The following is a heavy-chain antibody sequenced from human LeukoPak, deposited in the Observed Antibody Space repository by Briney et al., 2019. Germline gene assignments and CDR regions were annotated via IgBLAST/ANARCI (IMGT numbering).Heavy chain of an antibody. Sequence: GASVKVSCTASGYTFTSYYMHWVRQAPGQGLEWMGIINPSGGSTSYAQKFQGRVTMTRDTSTSTVYMELSSLRSEDTAVYYCARVGHATHSVADTSYYFDYWGRGTLVTVSS. D-gene: IGHD6-19*01. CDR1: GYTFTSYY. V-gene: IGHV1-46*01. CDR3: ARVGHATHSVADTSYYFDY. J-gene: IGHJ4*02. CDR2: INPSGGST.